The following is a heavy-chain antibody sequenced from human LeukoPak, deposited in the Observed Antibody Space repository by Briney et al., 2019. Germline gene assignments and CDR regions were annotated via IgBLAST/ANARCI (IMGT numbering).Heavy chain of an antibody. J-gene: IGHJ5*02. CDR1: GFTFNSYG. CDR2: IRYDGSNK. D-gene: IGHD6-19*01. V-gene: IGHV3-30*02. Sequence: PGGSLRLSCAAYGFTFNSYGMHWVRQAPGKGLEWVAFIRYDGSNKYYADSVKGRFTISRDNSKNTLYLQMNSLRAEDTAVYYCAKGLGWPPPNWFDPWGQGTLVTVSS. CDR3: AKGLGWPPPNWFDP.